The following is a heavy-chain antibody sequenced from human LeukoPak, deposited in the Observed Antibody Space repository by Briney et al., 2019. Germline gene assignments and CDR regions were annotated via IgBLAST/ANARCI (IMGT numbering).Heavy chain of an antibody. CDR2: ISSSSSYT. V-gene: IGHV3-11*06. Sequence: GGSLRLSCAASGFTFSDYYMSWIRQAPGKGLEWVSYISSSSSYTNYADSVKGRFTISRDNAKNSLYLQMNSLRAEDTAVYYCASRSGHYYYGKDVWGQGTTVTVSS. J-gene: IGHJ6*02. CDR1: GFTFSDYY. CDR3: ASRSGHYYYGKDV. D-gene: IGHD2-15*01.